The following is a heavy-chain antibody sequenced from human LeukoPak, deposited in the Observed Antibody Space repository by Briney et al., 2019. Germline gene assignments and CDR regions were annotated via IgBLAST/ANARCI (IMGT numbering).Heavy chain of an antibody. CDR3: TSGNYYDDAFDI. V-gene: IGHV4-61*02. CDR2: IYTSGST. J-gene: IGHJ3*02. D-gene: IGHD1-26*01. CDR1: GGSISSGSYY. Sequence: SETLSLTCTVSGGSISSGSYYWSWIRQPAGKGLEWIGRIYTSGSTNYNPSLKSRVTISVNTSKNQFSLKLSSVTAADTAVYYCTSGNYYDDAFDIWGQGTMVTVSS.